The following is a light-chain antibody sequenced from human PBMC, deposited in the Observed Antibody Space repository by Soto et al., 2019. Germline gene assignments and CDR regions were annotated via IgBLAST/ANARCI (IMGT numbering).Light chain of an antibody. J-gene: IGLJ2*01. Sequence: QSVLTQAASVSGSPGQSITISCTGTSSDVGAYDYVTWYQQHPGKAPKVMIYKVSNRPSGVSSRISGSKSGNTASLTISGLQAEDEADYYCSSYTTGSLVVFGGGTKLTVL. V-gene: IGLV2-14*01. CDR1: SSDVGAYDY. CDR3: SSYTTGSLVV. CDR2: KVS.